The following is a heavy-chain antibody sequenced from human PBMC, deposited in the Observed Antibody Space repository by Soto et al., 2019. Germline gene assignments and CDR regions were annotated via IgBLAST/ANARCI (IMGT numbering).Heavy chain of an antibody. D-gene: IGHD7-27*01. J-gene: IGHJ6*02. CDR3: ARVGINYYYGMDV. Sequence: QVQLHESGPGLVKPSETLSLTCTVSGDSISSYYWSWIRQPPGKGLEWIGYIYYSGGTNSNPSLKSRVTISVDTSKNQFSLKLSSVTAADTAVYYCARVGINYYYGMDVWGQGTTVTVSS. CDR2: IYYSGGT. CDR1: GDSISSYY. V-gene: IGHV4-59*01.